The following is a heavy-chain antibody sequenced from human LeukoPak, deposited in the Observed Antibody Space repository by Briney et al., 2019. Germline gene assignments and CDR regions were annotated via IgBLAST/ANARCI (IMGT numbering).Heavy chain of an antibody. Sequence: GGSLRLSCAASGFSFNNYAMSWVRQAPGKGPEWVSIIIASSGATFYADSVKGRFTISRDTSKNTLYLQLNSLRLEDTAVYYCVKGGYDYIEVAYFDFWGQGTLVTVSS. J-gene: IGHJ4*02. CDR2: IIASSGAT. D-gene: IGHD5-12*01. CDR1: GFSFNNYA. CDR3: VKGGYDYIEVAYFDF. V-gene: IGHV3-23*01.